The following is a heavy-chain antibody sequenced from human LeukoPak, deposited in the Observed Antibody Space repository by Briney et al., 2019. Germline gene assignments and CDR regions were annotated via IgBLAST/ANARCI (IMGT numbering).Heavy chain of an antibody. V-gene: IGHV3-9*01. Sequence: QPGRSLRLSCAASGFTFDDYAMHWVRQAPGKGLEWVSGISWNSGSIGYADSVKGRFTISRDNAKNSLYLQMNSLRAEDTAVYYCASAGEMATITLDYWGQGTLVTVSS. CDR1: GFTFDDYA. J-gene: IGHJ4*02. CDR2: ISWNSGSI. D-gene: IGHD5-24*01. CDR3: ASAGEMATITLDY.